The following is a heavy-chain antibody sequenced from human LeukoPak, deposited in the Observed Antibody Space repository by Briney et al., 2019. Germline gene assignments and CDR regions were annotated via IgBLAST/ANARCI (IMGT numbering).Heavy chain of an antibody. J-gene: IGHJ5*02. CDR1: GFTFSSYA. CDR3: AKRSRGYSYDWFDP. CDR2: ISGRGVST. D-gene: IGHD5-18*01. Sequence: PGGSLRLSCAASGFTFSSYAMSWVRQAPGKGLEGVSAISGRGVSTYYAHSVKGPFTISRDKSKNTLYMQKNSLRAEDTAVYYCAKRSRGYSYDWFDPWGQGNLVTVSS. V-gene: IGHV3-23*01.